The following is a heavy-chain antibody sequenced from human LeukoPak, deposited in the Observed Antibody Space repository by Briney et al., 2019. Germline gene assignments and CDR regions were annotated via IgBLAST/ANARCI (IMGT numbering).Heavy chain of an antibody. CDR2: IYYSGST. CDR1: GGSISSSSYY. CDR3: ARTPAIAASPDSDY. J-gene: IGHJ4*02. D-gene: IGHD6-6*01. Sequence: PSETLSLTCTVSGGSISSSSYYWGWIRQPPGKGLEWIGSIYYSGSTYYNPSLKSRVTISVDTSKNQFSLKLSSVTAADTAVYYCARTPAIAASPDSDYWGQGTPVTVSS. V-gene: IGHV4-39*07.